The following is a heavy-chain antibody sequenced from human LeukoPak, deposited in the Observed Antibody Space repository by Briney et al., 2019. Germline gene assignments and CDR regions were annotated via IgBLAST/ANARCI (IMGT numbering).Heavy chain of an antibody. CDR2: FIHTGGT. V-gene: IGHV4-34*12. CDR3: ARVGDYYDSSGHDY. D-gene: IGHD3-22*01. J-gene: IGHJ4*02. Sequence: PSETLSLTCAVYGGSFSGYYWSWIRQPPGKGLEWIGEFIHTGGTNYNPSLKSRVTISVDTSKNQFSLKLSSVTAADTAVYYCARVGDYYDSSGHDYWGQGTLVTVSS. CDR1: GGSFSGYY.